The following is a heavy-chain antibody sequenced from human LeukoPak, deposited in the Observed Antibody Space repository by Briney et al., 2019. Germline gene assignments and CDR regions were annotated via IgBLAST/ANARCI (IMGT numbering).Heavy chain of an antibody. Sequence: PGGSLRLSCVASGFTLRNYGMHWVRQAPGKGLEWVAFIGHDGRNEYYADSVKGRFTISRDNSKGTLHLQMSSLREEDTALYYCAKEKMNTLVVVNYWGQGTLVTVSS. CDR2: IGHDGRNE. CDR3: AKEKMNTLVVVNY. CDR1: GFTLRNYG. V-gene: IGHV3-30*02. J-gene: IGHJ4*02. D-gene: IGHD3-22*01.